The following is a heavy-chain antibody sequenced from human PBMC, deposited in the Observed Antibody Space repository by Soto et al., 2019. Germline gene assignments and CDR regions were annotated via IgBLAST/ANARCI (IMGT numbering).Heavy chain of an antibody. Sequence: SVKVSCKASGGTFSSYAISCVRQAPGQGLEWMGGIIPIFGTANYAQKFQGRVTITADESTSTAYMELSSLRSEDTAVYYCAQPGALTHYYYGMDVWGQGTTVTVSS. V-gene: IGHV1-69*13. CDR3: AQPGALTHYYYGMDV. J-gene: IGHJ6*02. CDR2: IIPIFGTA. CDR1: GGTFSSYA. D-gene: IGHD7-27*01.